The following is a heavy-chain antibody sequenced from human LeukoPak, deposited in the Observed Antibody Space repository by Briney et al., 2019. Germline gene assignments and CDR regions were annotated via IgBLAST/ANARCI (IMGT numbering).Heavy chain of an antibody. Sequence: PSETLSLTCTVSGGSISSSSYYWGWIRQPPGKGLEWIGRIYTSGSTNYNPSLKTRVTMSVDTSKNQFSLKLSSVTAADTAVDYCARGSGGSQDYWGQGTLVTVSS. CDR2: IYTSGST. V-gene: IGHV4-61*05. CDR3: ARGSGGSQDY. J-gene: IGHJ4*02. D-gene: IGHD2-15*01. CDR1: GGSISSSSYY.